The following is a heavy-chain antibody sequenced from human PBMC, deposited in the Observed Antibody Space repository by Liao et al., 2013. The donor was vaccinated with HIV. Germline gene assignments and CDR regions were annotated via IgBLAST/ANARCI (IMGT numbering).Heavy chain of an antibody. D-gene: IGHD2-8*02. V-gene: IGHV4-30-4*08. CDR1: GGSISSGDYY. Sequence: QVQLQESGPGLVKPSQTLSLTCTVSGGSISSGDYYWSWIRQPPGKGLEWIGYIYYSGTSYYNPSLKSRVTMSVDTSKNQFSLKLSSVTAADTAVYYCARDRNPSPTGYFDLVGPWPPWSLS. CDR3: ARDRNPSPTGYFDL. J-gene: IGHJ2*01. CDR2: IYYSGTS.